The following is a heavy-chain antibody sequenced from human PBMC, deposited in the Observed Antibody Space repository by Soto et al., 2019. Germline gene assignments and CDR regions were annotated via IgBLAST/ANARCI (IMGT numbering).Heavy chain of an antibody. D-gene: IGHD3-3*02. J-gene: IGHJ4*02. CDR3: ARDRIREYYFDL. CDR2: INPCGGST. V-gene: IGHV1-46*01. Sequence: QVQLVQSGAEVKKPGASVKVSCKASGYTFTSYYMHWVRQAPGQGLEWMGIINPCGGSTSYAQKFQGRVTMTRDTSTSTVYMELSSLRSEDTAVYYCARDRIREYYFDLLGQGTLVTVSS. CDR1: GYTFTSYY.